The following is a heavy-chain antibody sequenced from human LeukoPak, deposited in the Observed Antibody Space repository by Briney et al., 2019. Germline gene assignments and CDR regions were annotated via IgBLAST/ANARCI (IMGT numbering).Heavy chain of an antibody. CDR1: GYTFTGYY. V-gene: IGHV1-2*06. D-gene: IGHD3-3*01. CDR3: ARGYYDFWSGYVWDYYYGMDV. J-gene: IGHJ6*02. CDR2: INPNSGGT. Sequence: GASVKVSCKASGYTFTGYYMHWVRQAPGQGLEWMGRINPNSGGTNYAQKFQGRVTMTRDTSISTAYMELSRLRSDDTAVYYCARGYYDFWSGYVWDYYYGMDVWGQGTTVTVSS.